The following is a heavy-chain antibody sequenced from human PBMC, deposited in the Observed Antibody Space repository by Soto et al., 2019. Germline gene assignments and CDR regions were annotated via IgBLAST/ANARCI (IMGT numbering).Heavy chain of an antibody. J-gene: IGHJ5*02. V-gene: IGHV1-2*04. CDR1: GYSFTGYS. CDR2: INPNSGGT. Sequence: ASVKVSCKASGYSFTGYSMHWVRQAPGQGLEWMGWINPNSGGTNYAQKFQGWVTMTRDTSISTAYMELSRLRSDDTAVYYCARVGPAAIENWFDPWGQGTLVTVSS. CDR3: ARVGPAAIENWFDP. D-gene: IGHD2-2*01.